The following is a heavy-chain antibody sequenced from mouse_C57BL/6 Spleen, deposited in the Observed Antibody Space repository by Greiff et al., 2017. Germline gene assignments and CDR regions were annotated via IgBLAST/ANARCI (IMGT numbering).Heavy chain of an antibody. CDR1: GYTFTDYY. CDR2: INPNNGGT. V-gene: IGHV1-26*01. CDR3: ARLNGYSPDY. Sequence: EVQLQQSGPELVKPGASVKISCKASGYTFTDYYMNWVKQSHGKSLEWIGDINPNNGGTSYNQKFKGKATLTVDKSSSTAYMELRSLTSEDSAVYYCARLNGYSPDYWGQGTTLTVSS. J-gene: IGHJ2*01. D-gene: IGHD2-3*01.